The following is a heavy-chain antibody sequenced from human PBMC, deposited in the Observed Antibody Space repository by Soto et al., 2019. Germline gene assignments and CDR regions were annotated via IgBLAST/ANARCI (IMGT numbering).Heavy chain of an antibody. CDR3: ARSRITIFGVARQINWFDP. D-gene: IGHD3-3*01. Sequence: PSETLSLTCAVSGGSISSGGYSGSWIRQPPGKGLEWIGYIYHSGSTYYNPSLKSRVTISVDRSKNQFSLKLSSVTAADTAVYYCARSRITIFGVARQINWFDPWGQGTRVTVSS. CDR2: IYHSGST. CDR1: GGSISSGGYS. V-gene: IGHV4-30-2*01. J-gene: IGHJ5*02.